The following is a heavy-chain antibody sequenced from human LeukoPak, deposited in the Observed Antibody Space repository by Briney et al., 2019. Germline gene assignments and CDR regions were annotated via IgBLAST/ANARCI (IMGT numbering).Heavy chain of an antibody. V-gene: IGHV3-7*03. J-gene: IGHJ4*02. CDR2: IKEDGSEK. D-gene: IGHD1-1*01. CDR3: ARGPAGYN. Sequence: GGSLRLSCAASGFTFSNYWMSWVRQAPGKGLEWVANIKEDGSEKYYVDSVKGRFTISRDNSKNTLYLQMNSLRAEGAAVYHCARGPAGYNWGQGTLVTVSS. CDR1: GFTFSNYW.